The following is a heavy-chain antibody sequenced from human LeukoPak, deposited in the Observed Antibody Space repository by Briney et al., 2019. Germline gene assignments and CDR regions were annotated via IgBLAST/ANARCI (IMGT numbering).Heavy chain of an antibody. J-gene: IGHJ6*02. CDR2: ISGSGGNT. CDR1: GFSFSSSA. CDR3: ASQKANFYDSSGDV. Sequence: QPGRSLRLSCAASGFSFSSSAMSWVRQAPGKGLEWVSAISGSGGNTYYAGSVKGRFTIFRDNSKNMLYLQMNSLRAEDTALYYCASQKANFYDSSGDVWGQGTTVTVSS. D-gene: IGHD3-22*01. V-gene: IGHV3-23*01.